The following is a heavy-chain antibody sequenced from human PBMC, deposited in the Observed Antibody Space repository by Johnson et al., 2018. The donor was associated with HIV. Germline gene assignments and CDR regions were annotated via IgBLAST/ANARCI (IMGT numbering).Heavy chain of an antibody. J-gene: IGHJ3*02. V-gene: IGHV3-30*19. CDR2: VSYDASNK. CDR3: AKDPGRQWLVMCAFDI. CDR1: GFIFSSYG. Sequence: MLLVESGGGVVQPGRSLRLSCVASGFIFSSYGMHWVRQAPGKGLEWVAVVSYDASNKYYADSVKGRFTISRDNSKNTLYLQMNSLRAEDTAVYYCAKDPGRQWLVMCAFDIWGQGTMVTVSS. D-gene: IGHD6-19*01.